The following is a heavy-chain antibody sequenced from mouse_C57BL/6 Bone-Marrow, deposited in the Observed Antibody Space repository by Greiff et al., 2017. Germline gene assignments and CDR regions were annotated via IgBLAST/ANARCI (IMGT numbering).Heavy chain of an antibody. CDR1: GYTFTSYW. V-gene: IGHV1-64*01. J-gene: IGHJ3*01. Sequence: QVQLQQPGAELVKPGASVKLSCKASGYTFTSYWMHWVKQRPGQGLEWIGMIHPTSGSTNYNEKFKSKATLTVDKSSSTAYMQLSSLTSEYSAVYYCARDPAWLAYWGQGTLVTVSA. CDR3: ARDPAWLAY. CDR2: IHPTSGST.